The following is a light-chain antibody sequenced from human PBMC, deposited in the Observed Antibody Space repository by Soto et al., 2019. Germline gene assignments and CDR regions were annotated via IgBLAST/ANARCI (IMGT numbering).Light chain of an antibody. Sequence: AIQMTQSPSSLSASVGDRVTITCRASQGIRADLGWYQQKPGQAPKLLIYAASNLQTGVPSRFSGSGSGTDFTLTISSLQPEDFASYYCLQDYNYPRTFGQGTKVEIK. CDR2: AAS. J-gene: IGKJ1*01. CDR1: QGIRAD. CDR3: LQDYNYPRT. V-gene: IGKV1-6*01.